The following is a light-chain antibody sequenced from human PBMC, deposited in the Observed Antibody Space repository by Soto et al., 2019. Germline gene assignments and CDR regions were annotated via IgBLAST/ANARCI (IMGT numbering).Light chain of an antibody. CDR3: SSYTSISTYV. Sequence: QSVLTQPASVSGSPGQSITISCTGTSSDVGGYDFVSWYHHHPGKAPRLMIYDVSHRPSGVSDRFSASKSGNTASLTISGLLAEDEADYYCSSYTSISTYVFGTGTKLTVL. J-gene: IGLJ1*01. CDR1: SSDVGGYDF. V-gene: IGLV2-14*03. CDR2: DVS.